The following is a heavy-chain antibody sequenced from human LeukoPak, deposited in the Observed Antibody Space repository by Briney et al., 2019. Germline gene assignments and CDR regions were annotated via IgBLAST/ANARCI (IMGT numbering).Heavy chain of an antibody. D-gene: IGHD6-6*01. J-gene: IGHJ3*02. CDR3: AREGYSSSSAGAFDI. CDR2: IYYSGST. Sequence: SETLSLTCTVSGGSISSYYWSWIRQPPGKGLEWIGYIYYSGSTNYNPSLKSRVTISVDTSKNQFSLKLSSVTAADTAVYYCAREGYSSSSAGAFDIWGQGTMVTVSS. CDR1: GGSISSYY. V-gene: IGHV4-59*01.